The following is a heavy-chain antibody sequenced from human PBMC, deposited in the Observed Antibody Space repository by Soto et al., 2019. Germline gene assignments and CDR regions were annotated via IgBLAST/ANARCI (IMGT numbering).Heavy chain of an antibody. CDR2: IIPIFDIA. V-gene: IGHV1-69*08. CDR1: GGTFSIYT. Sequence: QVQLVQSGAEVKKPGSSVKVSCKASGGTFSIYTITWVRQARGQGLEWMGRIIPIFDIATYAQKFQGRLTITADKSTNTAYMEGSSLRSEDTGVYYCAREDRDQDIGLVPAAIEAMDVWGQGTTVTVSS. D-gene: IGHD2-2*01. J-gene: IGHJ6*02. CDR3: AREDRDQDIGLVPAAIEAMDV.